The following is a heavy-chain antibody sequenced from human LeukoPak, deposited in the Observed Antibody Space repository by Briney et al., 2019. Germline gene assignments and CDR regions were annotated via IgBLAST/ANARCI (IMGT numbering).Heavy chain of an antibody. CDR1: GYSIISPFY. Sequence: SETLSVTCTVSGYSIISPFYWGWIRQSPGKGLEWIGNIYHSGSTYSNPSLRSRVTISVDTSNNQFSLKLNSVTAADTAVYYCARVSDDEYGGNSGANYFESWGEGTLVTVSS. J-gene: IGHJ4*02. CDR2: IYHSGST. D-gene: IGHD4-23*01. CDR3: ARVSDDEYGGNSGANYFES. V-gene: IGHV4-38-2*02.